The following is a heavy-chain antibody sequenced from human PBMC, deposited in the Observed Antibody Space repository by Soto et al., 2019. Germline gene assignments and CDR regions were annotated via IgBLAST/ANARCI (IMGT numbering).Heavy chain of an antibody. CDR1: GFTFSSYA. V-gene: IGHV3-23*01. CDR2: ISGSGVST. CDR3: AKGSRADWYPDSDS. D-gene: IGHD2-21*02. J-gene: IGHJ4*02. Sequence: EVQLLESGGGLVQPGGSLRLSCAASGFTFSSYAMTWVRQAPGKGLEWVSGISGSGVSTYYADSVKGRFTISRDNSKNTPYLQMNSLRAEDTAIYCFAKGSRADWYPDSDSWGQGTLVTVSS.